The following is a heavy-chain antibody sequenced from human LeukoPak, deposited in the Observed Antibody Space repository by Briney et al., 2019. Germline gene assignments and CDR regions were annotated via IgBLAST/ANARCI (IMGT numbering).Heavy chain of an antibody. Sequence: SETLSLTCTVSGGSISSYYWSWIRQPPGKGLEWIGYIYYSGSTNYNPSLKSRVTISIDTSKSQLSLNLSSVTAADTAVYYCAREGSGSGSYYRGFDPWGQGTLVTVSS. D-gene: IGHD3-10*01. J-gene: IGHJ5*02. CDR3: AREGSGSGSYYRGFDP. CDR1: GGSISSYY. CDR2: IYYSGST. V-gene: IGHV4-59*01.